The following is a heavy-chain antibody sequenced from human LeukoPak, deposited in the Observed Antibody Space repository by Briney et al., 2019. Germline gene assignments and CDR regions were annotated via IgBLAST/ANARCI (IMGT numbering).Heavy chain of an antibody. Sequence: ASVKVSCKASGYTFSNYGITWVRQAPGQGLEWMGWISAYNGNTNYAQKLQGRVTITTDESTSTAYMELSSLRSEDTAVYYCASHSSSWRYYFDYWGQGTLVTVSS. J-gene: IGHJ4*02. CDR2: ISAYNGNT. V-gene: IGHV1-18*01. CDR1: GYTFSNYG. D-gene: IGHD6-13*01. CDR3: ASHSSSWRYYFDY.